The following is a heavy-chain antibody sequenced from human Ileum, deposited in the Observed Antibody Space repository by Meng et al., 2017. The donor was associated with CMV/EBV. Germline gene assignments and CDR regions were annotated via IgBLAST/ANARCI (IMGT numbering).Heavy chain of an antibody. CDR2: INPRSGDT. D-gene: IGHD1-26*01. CDR1: GYTFTGYY. J-gene: IGHJ4*02. CDR3: ARDPHSWTGVFEY. Sequence: ASVKVSCKASGYTFTGYYIHWVRQAPGQGLEWMGWINPRSGDTKYAPSLQGRVTLTRDTSINTAFMDLTSLTSDATAVYYCARDPHSWTGVFEYWAQGTLVTVSS. V-gene: IGHV1-2*02.